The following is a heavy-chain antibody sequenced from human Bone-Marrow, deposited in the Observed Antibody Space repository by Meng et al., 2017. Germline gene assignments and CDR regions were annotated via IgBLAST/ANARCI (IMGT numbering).Heavy chain of an antibody. V-gene: IGHV3-7*01. Sequence: GGSLRLSCAVSGFTFSGYWMSWVRQAPGKGLEWVANIKEDGSEKYYVDSVKGRFAISRDNAKNSLYLQMNSMRAEDTAVYYCAINEHWGQGTRVTGYS. CDR3: AINEH. CDR2: IKEDGSEK. CDR1: GFTFSGYW. J-gene: IGHJ4*02.